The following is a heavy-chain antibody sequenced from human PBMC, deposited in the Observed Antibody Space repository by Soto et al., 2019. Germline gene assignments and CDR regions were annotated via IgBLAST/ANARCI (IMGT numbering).Heavy chain of an antibody. CDR3: ARWEDYYYGMDV. V-gene: IGHV3-33*01. CDR1: GFTFSSYG. CDR2: IWYDGSNK. Sequence: GGSLRLSCAASGFTFSSYGMHWVRQAPGKGLEWVAVIWYDGSNKYYADSVKGRFTISRDNSKNTLYLQMNSLRAEDTAVYYCARWEDYYYGMDVWGQGTTVTVS. D-gene: IGHD1-26*01. J-gene: IGHJ6*02.